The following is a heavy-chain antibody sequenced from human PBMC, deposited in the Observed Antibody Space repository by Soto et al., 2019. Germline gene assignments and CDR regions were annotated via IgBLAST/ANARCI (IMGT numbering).Heavy chain of an antibody. V-gene: IGHV4-59*01. Sequence: PSETLSLTCTVSDGSISSYYWSWIRQPPGKGLEWIGYIYYSGSTNYNPSLKSRVTISVDTSKNQFSLKLSSVTAADAAVYYCARDRSYDSSGSRGYYGMDVWGQGTTVTVSS. J-gene: IGHJ6*02. CDR3: ARDRSYDSSGSRGYYGMDV. CDR1: DGSISSYY. D-gene: IGHD3-22*01. CDR2: IYYSGST.